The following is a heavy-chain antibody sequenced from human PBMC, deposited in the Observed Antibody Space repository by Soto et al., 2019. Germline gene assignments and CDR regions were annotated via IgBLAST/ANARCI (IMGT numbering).Heavy chain of an antibody. CDR1: GDSISSPY. V-gene: IGHV4-59*11. J-gene: IGHJ4*02. Sequence: PSETLSLTCAVSGDSISSPYWSWIRQSPRRGLEWIGDIFYGGPLTYTPSLGSRATISVDTSKHHFSLKLGLMTAADTAVYYCARGGGSPLDYWGQGTLVTVSS. D-gene: IGHD3-16*01. CDR2: IFYGGPL. CDR3: ARGGGSPLDY.